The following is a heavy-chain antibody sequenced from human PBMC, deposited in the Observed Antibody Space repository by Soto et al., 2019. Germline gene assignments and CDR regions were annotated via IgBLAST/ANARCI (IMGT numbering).Heavy chain of an antibody. CDR2: ISAYNGNT. Sequence: QVQLVQSGAEVKKPGASVKVSCKASGYTFTSYGISWVRQAPGQGLEWMGWISAYNGNTNYVQKLQGRVTMTTDTSTSTAYMELRSLRSDDTAVYYCARDRWFGEFDYYYYGMDVWGQGTTVTVSS. D-gene: IGHD3-10*01. V-gene: IGHV1-18*01. J-gene: IGHJ6*02. CDR1: GYTFTSYG. CDR3: ARDRWFGEFDYYYYGMDV.